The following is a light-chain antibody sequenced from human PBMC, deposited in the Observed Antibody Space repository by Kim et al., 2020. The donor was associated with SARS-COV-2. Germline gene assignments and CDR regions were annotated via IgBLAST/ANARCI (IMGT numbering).Light chain of an antibody. J-gene: IGLJ3*02. CDR1: KLGDKY. V-gene: IGLV3-1*01. CDR3: QAWDSSTVV. Sequence: SYELTQPPSVSVSPGQTASVTCSGDKLGDKYACWYQQKPGQSPLLVIYQNTKRPSGIPERFSGSNSGHAATLTISGTQPMDEADYYCQAWDSSTVVFGGG. CDR2: QNT.